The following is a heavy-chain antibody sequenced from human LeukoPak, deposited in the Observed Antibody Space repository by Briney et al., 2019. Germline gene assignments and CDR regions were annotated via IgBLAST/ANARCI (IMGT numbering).Heavy chain of an antibody. CDR3: AKAPGWYQYYFDY. J-gene: IGHJ4*02. Sequence: PGGSLRLSCAASGFTFDDYAMHWVRQAPGKGLEWVSGISWNSGSIGYADSVKGRFTISRDNAKNSLYLQMNSLRAEDTALYYCAKAPGWYQYYFDYWGQGTLVTVSS. CDR1: GFTFDDYA. D-gene: IGHD6-19*01. CDR2: ISWNSGSI. V-gene: IGHV3-9*01.